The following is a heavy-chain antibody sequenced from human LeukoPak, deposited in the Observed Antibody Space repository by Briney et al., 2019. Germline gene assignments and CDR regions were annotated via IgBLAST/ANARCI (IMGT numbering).Heavy chain of an antibody. J-gene: IGHJ5*02. D-gene: IGHD3-10*01. CDR3: ARGGVLLWFGESPSENWFDP. CDR2: INAGNGNT. CDR1: GYTFTSYA. Sequence: ASVKVSCKASGYTFTSYAMHWVRQAPGRRLEWMGWINAGNGNTKYSQEFQGRVTITRDTSASTAYMELSSLRSEDMAVNYCARGGVLLWFGESPSENWFDPWGQGTLVTVSS. V-gene: IGHV1-3*03.